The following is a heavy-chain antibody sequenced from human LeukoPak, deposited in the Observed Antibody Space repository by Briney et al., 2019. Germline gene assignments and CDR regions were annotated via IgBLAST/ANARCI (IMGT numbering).Heavy chain of an antibody. J-gene: IGHJ6*03. V-gene: IGHV3-23*01. Sequence: PGGSLRLSCAASGFTFSSYAMSWVRQAPGKGLEWVSAISGSGGSTYYADSVKGRFTISRDNSKNTLYLQMNSLRAEDTAVYYCARGGNYDPAHYHHYTYMDVWGKGTTVTVSS. D-gene: IGHD1-26*01. CDR3: ARGGNYDPAHYHHYTYMDV. CDR2: ISGSGGST. CDR1: GFTFSSYA.